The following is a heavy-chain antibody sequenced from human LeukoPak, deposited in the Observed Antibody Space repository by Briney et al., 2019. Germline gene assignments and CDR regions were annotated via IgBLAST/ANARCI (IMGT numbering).Heavy chain of an antibody. Sequence: PGGSLRLSCAASGFTFSGSAMHWVRQASGKGLAWVGRIRSKANSYATAYAASVKGRFTISRDDSKNTAYLQMNSLKTEDTAVYYCTSHTNYDSSGYYDYWGQGALVTVSS. V-gene: IGHV3-73*01. CDR3: TSHTNYDSSGYYDY. CDR2: IRSKANSYAT. CDR1: GFTFSGSA. J-gene: IGHJ4*02. D-gene: IGHD3-22*01.